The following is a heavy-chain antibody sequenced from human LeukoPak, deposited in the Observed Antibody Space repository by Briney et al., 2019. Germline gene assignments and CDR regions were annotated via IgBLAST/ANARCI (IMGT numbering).Heavy chain of an antibody. Sequence: GGSLRLSCAASGFTFSSYAMSWVRQAPGKGLEWVSAISGSGGSTYYADSVKGRFTISRENSKNTPYLQMNSLRAEDTAVYYCAKDFTVVTPMDYWGQGTLVTVSS. CDR1: GFTFSSYA. CDR3: AKDFTVVTPMDY. J-gene: IGHJ4*02. CDR2: ISGSGGST. V-gene: IGHV3-23*01. D-gene: IGHD4-23*01.